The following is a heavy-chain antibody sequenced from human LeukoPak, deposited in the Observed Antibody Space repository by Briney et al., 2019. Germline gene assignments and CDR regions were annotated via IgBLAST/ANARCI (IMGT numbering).Heavy chain of an antibody. D-gene: IGHD2-15*01. J-gene: IGHJ6*03. V-gene: IGHV4-4*07. CDR3: AREALGGFSFYYYYMDV. CDR1: GGSISSHY. CDR2: IYTSGST. Sequence: PSETLSLTCTVSGGSISSHYWSWIRQPAGKGLEWIGRIYTSGSTNYNPSLKSRVTMSVDTSKNQFSLKLSSVTAADTAVYYCAREALGGFSFYYYYMDVWGKGTTVTVSS.